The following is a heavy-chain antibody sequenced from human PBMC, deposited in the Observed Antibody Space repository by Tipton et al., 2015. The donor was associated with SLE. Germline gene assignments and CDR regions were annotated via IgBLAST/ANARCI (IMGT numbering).Heavy chain of an antibody. CDR1: GGSFSGYY. D-gene: IGHD4-17*01. CDR2: IYDSGST. CDR3: ARHAGDYAYFDS. J-gene: IGHJ4*02. V-gene: IGHV4-59*08. Sequence: LRLSCAVYGGSFSGYYWTWIRQPPGKGLEWIGYIYDSGSTSYNPSLKSRVTISEDTSKQQFSLKLSSLTAADTAVYYCARHAGDYAYFDSWGQGTLVTVSS.